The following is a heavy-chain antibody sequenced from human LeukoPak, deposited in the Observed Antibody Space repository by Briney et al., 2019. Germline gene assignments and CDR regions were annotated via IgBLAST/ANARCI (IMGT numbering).Heavy chain of an antibody. Sequence: GGSLRLSCAASGFTFSSYAMSWVRQAPGKGLEWVSAISGSGGSTYYADSVKGRFTISRDNSKNTLYLQMNSLRAEDTAVYYCAKEILGYCSGGSCYLPSSHWGQGTLVTVSS. J-gene: IGHJ4*02. D-gene: IGHD2-15*01. CDR1: GFTFSSYA. CDR3: AKEILGYCSGGSCYLPSSH. V-gene: IGHV3-23*01. CDR2: ISGSGGST.